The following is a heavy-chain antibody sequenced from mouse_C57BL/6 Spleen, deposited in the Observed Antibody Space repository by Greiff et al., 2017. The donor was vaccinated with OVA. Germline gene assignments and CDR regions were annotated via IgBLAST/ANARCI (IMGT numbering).Heavy chain of an antibody. D-gene: IGHD2-5*01. CDR1: GYTFTSYW. J-gene: IGHJ2*01. Sequence: VKLQQPGAELVRPGSSVKLSCKASGYTFTSYWMHWVKQRPIQGLEWIGNIDPSDSETHYNQKFKDKATLTVDKSSSTAYMQLSSLTSEDSAVYYCASGYSNFYFDYWGQGTTLTVSS. CDR2: IDPSDSET. CDR3: ASGYSNFYFDY. V-gene: IGHV1-52*01.